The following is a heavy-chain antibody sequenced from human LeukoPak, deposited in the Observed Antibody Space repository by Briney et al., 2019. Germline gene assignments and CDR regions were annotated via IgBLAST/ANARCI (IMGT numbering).Heavy chain of an antibody. CDR2: ISSSSSYI. Sequence: GGSLRLSCAASGFTFSSYSMNWVRQAPGKGLEWVSSISSSSSYIYYADSVKGRFTISRDNAKNSLYLQMNSLRAEDTAVYYCARDLDYCSGGTCYSSAFDYWGQGTLVTVSS. CDR3: ARDLDYCSGGTCYSSAFDY. CDR1: GFTFSSYS. D-gene: IGHD2-15*01. V-gene: IGHV3-21*01. J-gene: IGHJ4*02.